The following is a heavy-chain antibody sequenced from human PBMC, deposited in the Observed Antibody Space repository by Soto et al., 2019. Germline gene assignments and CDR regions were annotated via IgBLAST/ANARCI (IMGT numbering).Heavy chain of an antibody. CDR3: AGTSSLQWYYMDV. CDR2: TYYRSRWYN. V-gene: IGHV6-1*01. J-gene: IGHJ6*03. Sequence: SQTLSLTCVISGDSVSSNSAAWNWIRQSPSRGLEWLGRTYYRSRWYNDYAVSVRSRITVNADTSKNQFSLHLNSVTPEDTAVFSGAGTSSLQWYYMDVWEKGTRVTFP. D-gene: IGHD1-7*01. CDR1: GDSVSSNSAA.